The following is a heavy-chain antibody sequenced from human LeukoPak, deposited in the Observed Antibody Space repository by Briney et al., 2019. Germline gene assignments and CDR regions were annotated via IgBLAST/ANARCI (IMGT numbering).Heavy chain of an antibody. V-gene: IGHV1-8*01. CDR2: MNPNSGNT. Sequence: ASVKVSCKASGYTFTSYDINWVRQATGQGLEWMGWMNPNSGNTGYAQKFQGGVTMTRNTSISTAYMELSSLRSEDTAVYYCARGPGKTMVRGVIPLYYYYYYMDVWGKGTTVTISS. J-gene: IGHJ6*03. CDR3: ARGPGKTMVRGVIPLYYYYYYMDV. CDR1: GYTFTSYD. D-gene: IGHD3-10*01.